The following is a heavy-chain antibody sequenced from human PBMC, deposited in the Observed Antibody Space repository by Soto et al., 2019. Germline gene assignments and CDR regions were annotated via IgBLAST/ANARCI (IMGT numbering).Heavy chain of an antibody. D-gene: IGHD3-22*01. Sequence: GGSLRLSCAAPGFTFSSYGMHWVRQAPGKGLEWVAVISYDGSNKYYADSVKGRFTISRDNSKNTLYLQMNSLRAEDTAVYYCAKAQYYYDSSGYYSPIFDYWGQGTLVTVSS. CDR1: GFTFSSYG. J-gene: IGHJ4*02. CDR2: ISYDGSNK. V-gene: IGHV3-30*18. CDR3: AKAQYYYDSSGYYSPIFDY.